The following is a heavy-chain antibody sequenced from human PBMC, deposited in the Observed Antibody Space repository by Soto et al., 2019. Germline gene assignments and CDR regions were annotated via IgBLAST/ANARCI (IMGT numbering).Heavy chain of an antibody. D-gene: IGHD3-9*01. CDR3: AKEGYDILTGYHTYFDY. V-gene: IGHV3-30*18. CDR2: ISYDGSNK. CDR1: GFTFSSYG. Sequence: PGGSLRLSCAASGFTFSSYGMHWVRQAPGKGLEWVAVISYDGSNKYYADSVKGRFTISRDNSKNTLYLQMNSLRAEDTAVYYCAKEGYDILTGYHTYFDYWGQGTLVTVSS. J-gene: IGHJ4*02.